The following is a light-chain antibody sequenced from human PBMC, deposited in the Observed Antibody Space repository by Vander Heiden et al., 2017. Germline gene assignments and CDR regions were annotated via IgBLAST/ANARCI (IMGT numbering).Light chain of an antibody. Sequence: QPALTQPPSVPGAPGQRVTISCTGSSSNLGAGYDVHWYRQLPGAAPKLLINGNTDRPPGVPDRFCGSRSGTSASLAITGLQAEDEADYYCQSYDSRLTGHVVFGGGTKLTVL. CDR1: SSNLGAGYD. V-gene: IGLV1-40*01. CDR3: QSYDSRLTGHVV. J-gene: IGLJ2*01. CDR2: GNT.